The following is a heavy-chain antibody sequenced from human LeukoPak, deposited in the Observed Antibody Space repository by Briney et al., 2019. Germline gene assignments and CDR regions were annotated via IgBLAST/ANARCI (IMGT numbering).Heavy chain of an antibody. D-gene: IGHD3-22*01. J-gene: IGHJ4*02. CDR2: IYYSGST. CDR3: ARGSESGGYSYYFDY. Sequence: SETLSLTCTVSGGSISSSSYYWGWIRQRPGEGLEWIGSIYYSGSTYYNPSLKSRVTISVDTSKNQFSLKLSSVTAADTAVYYCARGSESGGYSYYFDYWGQGTLVTVSS. CDR1: GGSISSSSYY. V-gene: IGHV4-39*01.